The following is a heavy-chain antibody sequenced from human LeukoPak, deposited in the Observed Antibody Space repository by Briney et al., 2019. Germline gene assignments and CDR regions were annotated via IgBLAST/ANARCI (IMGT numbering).Heavy chain of an antibody. D-gene: IGHD1-26*01. J-gene: IGHJ6*02. V-gene: IGHV3-30*18. CDR2: ISYDGSNK. CDR3: AKALWELLGYYGMDV. CDR1: GFTFSSYG. Sequence: PGGSLRLSCAASGFTFSSYGMHWVRQAPGKGLEWVAVISYDGSNKYYADSVKGRFTISRDNSKNTLYLQMNSLRAEDTAVYYCAKALWELLGYYGMDVWGQGTTVTASS.